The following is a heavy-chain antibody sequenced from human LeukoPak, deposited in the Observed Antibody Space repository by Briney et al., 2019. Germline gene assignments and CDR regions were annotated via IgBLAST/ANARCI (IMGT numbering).Heavy chain of an antibody. D-gene: IGHD4-17*01. J-gene: IGHJ3*02. CDR2: IYPGDPDT. CDR1: GYSFTSYW. V-gene: IGHV5-51*01. Sequence: GESLKISCKGSGYSFTSYWIGWVRQMPGKGLEWMGIIYPGDPDTRYSPSFQGQVTISADKSISTAYLQWSSLKASDTAMYYCARHGWDYGDPARAFDIWGQGTMVTVSS. CDR3: ARHGWDYGDPARAFDI.